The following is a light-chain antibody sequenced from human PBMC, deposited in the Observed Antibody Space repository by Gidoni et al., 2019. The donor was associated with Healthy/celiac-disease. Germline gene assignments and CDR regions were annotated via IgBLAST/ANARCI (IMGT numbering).Light chain of an antibody. Sequence: DIVMTQSPDSLAVSLGERATINCKSSQIVLYSSNNKNYLAWYQPKPGQPPKRLSYWAYTRESGVPDRFSGSGSGRDFSLTISSLQAEDVAVYYCQQYYSTPWTFGQGTKVEIK. V-gene: IGKV4-1*01. CDR2: WAY. J-gene: IGKJ1*01. CDR3: QQYYSTPWT. CDR1: QIVLYSSNNKNY.